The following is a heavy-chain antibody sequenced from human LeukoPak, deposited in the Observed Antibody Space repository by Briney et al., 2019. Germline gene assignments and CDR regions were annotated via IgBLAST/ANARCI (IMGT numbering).Heavy chain of an antibody. Sequence: ASVKVSCKASGYTFTDYYMHWVRQAPGQGLEWMGWINPNGGGTNFAQKFQGRVTMTRDTSISTAYMELSRLTSDDTAVYFCARDWQYSSGWRYYYGMDVWGQGTTVTVSS. J-gene: IGHJ6*02. V-gene: IGHV1-2*02. CDR3: ARDWQYSSGWRYYYGMDV. CDR2: INPNGGGT. D-gene: IGHD6-19*01. CDR1: GYTFTDYY.